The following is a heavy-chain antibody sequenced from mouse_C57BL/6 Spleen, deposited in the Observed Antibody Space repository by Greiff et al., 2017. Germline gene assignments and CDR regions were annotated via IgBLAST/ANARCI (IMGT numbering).Heavy chain of an antibody. CDR3: SGACSSYWSFDV. CDR1: GFTFSSYA. CDR2: ISDGGSYT. V-gene: IGHV5-4*01. J-gene: IGHJ1*03. Sequence: EVQLVESGGGLVKPGGSLKLSCAASGFTFSSYAMSWVRQTPEKRLEWVATISDGGSYTYYPDNVKGRFTISSDNAKNTLYLQMSHLKYEDTPMSYCSGACSSYWSFDVWGTGTTVTVSA. D-gene: IGHD1-1*01.